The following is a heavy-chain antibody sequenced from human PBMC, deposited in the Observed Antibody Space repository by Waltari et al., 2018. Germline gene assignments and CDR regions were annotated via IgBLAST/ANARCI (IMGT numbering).Heavy chain of an antibody. CDR1: GGSISSSRYY. CDR2: IYYSGST. V-gene: IGHV4-39*07. CDR3: ARVVEMATFDY. D-gene: IGHD5-12*01. Sequence: QLQLQESGPGLVKPSETLSLTCTVPGGSISSSRYYWGWIRQPPGKGLEWIGSIYYSGSTYYNPSLKSRVTISVDTSKNQFSLKLSSVTAADTAVYYCARVVEMATFDYWGQGTLVTVSS. J-gene: IGHJ4*02.